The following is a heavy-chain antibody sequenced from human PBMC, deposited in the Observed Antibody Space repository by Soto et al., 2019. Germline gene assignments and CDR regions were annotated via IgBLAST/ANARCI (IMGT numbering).Heavy chain of an antibody. J-gene: IGHJ6*02. CDR2: IKSKTDGGTT. Sequence: GGSLRLSCAASGFTFSNAWMNWVRQAPGKGLEWVGRIKSKTDGGTTDYAAPVKGRFTISRDDSKNTLYLQMNSLKTEDTAVYYCTTDKEDCSSTSCYQYYYYYGMDVWGQGTTVTVSS. CDR1: GFTFSNAW. CDR3: TTDKEDCSSTSCYQYYYYYGMDV. V-gene: IGHV3-15*07. D-gene: IGHD2-2*01.